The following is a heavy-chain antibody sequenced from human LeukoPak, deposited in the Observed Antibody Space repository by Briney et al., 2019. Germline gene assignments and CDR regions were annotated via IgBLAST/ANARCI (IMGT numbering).Heavy chain of an antibody. J-gene: IGHJ4*02. V-gene: IGHV3-48*03. D-gene: IGHD2-2*01. CDR1: GFTFSSYG. CDR2: ISSSGGTI. CDR3: ARVDCTSTNCYGIDY. Sequence: SLRLSCAASGFTFSSYGMNWVRQAPGKGLEWVSYISSSGGTIYYAASVKGRFTISRDNAKNSLYLQLSSLRAEDTALYYCARVDCTSTNCYGIDYWGQGTLVTVSS.